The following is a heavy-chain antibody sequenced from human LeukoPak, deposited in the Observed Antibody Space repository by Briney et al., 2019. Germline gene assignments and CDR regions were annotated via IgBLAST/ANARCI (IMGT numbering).Heavy chain of an antibody. J-gene: IGHJ4*02. Sequence: PGGSLRLSCAASGFTFSSYAMSWVRQAPGKGLEWVSAISGSGGSTYYADSVKGWFTISRDNSKNTLYLQMNSLRAEDTAVYYCAKFLVATITYLDYWGQGTLVTVSS. CDR1: GFTFSSYA. V-gene: IGHV3-23*01. D-gene: IGHD5-12*01. CDR2: ISGSGGST. CDR3: AKFLVATITYLDY.